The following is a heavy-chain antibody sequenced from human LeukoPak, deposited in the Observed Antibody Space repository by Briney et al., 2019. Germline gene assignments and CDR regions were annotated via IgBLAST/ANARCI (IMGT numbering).Heavy chain of an antibody. V-gene: IGHV3-21*01. CDR3: VRGIAAAGNVY. J-gene: IGHJ4*02. CDR2: ISRSSSYR. Sequence: GGSLRLSCAAPGFTFSSYSMNWVRQAPGKGLEWVSSISRSSSYRYYADSVKGRFTISRDNAKNSLYLQMNSLRAEDTAVYYCVRGIAAAGNVYWGQGTLVTVSS. CDR1: GFTFSSYS. D-gene: IGHD6-13*01.